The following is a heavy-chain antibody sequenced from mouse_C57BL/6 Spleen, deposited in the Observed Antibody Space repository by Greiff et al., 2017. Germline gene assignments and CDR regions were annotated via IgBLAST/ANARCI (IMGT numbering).Heavy chain of an antibody. D-gene: IGHD1-1*02. J-gene: IGHJ3*01. CDR2: IDPNRGGT. CDR1: GYTFTSYW. V-gene: IGHV1-72*01. CDR3: AREGGGSSWFAY. Sequence: QVQLQQPGAELVKPGASVKLSCKASGYTFTSYWMHWVKQRPGRGLAWIGRIDPNRGGTKYNEKFKSKATLTVDKPSSTAYMQLSSLTSEDSAVYYCAREGGGSSWFAYWGQGTLVTVSA.